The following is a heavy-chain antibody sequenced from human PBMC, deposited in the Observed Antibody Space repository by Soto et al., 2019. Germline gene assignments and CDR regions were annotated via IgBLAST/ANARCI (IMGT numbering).Heavy chain of an antibody. D-gene: IGHD3-10*01. CDR1: GFTFSSYG. V-gene: IGHV3-33*01. J-gene: IGHJ4*02. CDR3: ARVSLWFGELLYPPIY. Sequence: GGSLRLSCAASGFTFSSYGMHWVRQAPGKGLEWVAVIWYDGSNKYYADSVKGRFTISRDNSKNTLYLQMNSLRAEDTAVYYCARVSLWFGELLYPPIYWGQGTLVTVSS. CDR2: IWYDGSNK.